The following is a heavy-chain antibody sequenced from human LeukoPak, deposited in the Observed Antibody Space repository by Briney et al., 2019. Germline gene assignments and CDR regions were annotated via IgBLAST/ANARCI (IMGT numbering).Heavy chain of an antibody. CDR2: IGTSGAFT. D-gene: IGHD1-1*01. V-gene: IGHV3-23*01. Sequence: GGSLRLSCAASGFIFNTHGMGWVRQAPGKGLECVSAIGTSGAFTYYADSVKGRFTISRDNSKNTVDLQMDSLRTEDTAVYFCAKTGPHYFDYWGQGTLVTVSS. CDR3: AKTGPHYFDY. J-gene: IGHJ4*02. CDR1: GFIFNTHG.